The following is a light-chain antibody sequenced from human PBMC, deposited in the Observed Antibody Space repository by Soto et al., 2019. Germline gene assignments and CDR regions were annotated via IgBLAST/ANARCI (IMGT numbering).Light chain of an antibody. V-gene: IGKV3-15*01. CDR1: QSVSSN. J-gene: IGKJ2*01. Sequence: EIVMTQSPATLSVSPGERATLSCSASQSVSSNLAWYQQKPGQAPRLLIYGASTRATGIPARFSGSGSGTEFTLTISSLQSEDFAVYYCQQYNNLPPYPFGQGTKLEIK. CDR3: QQYNNLPPYP. CDR2: GAS.